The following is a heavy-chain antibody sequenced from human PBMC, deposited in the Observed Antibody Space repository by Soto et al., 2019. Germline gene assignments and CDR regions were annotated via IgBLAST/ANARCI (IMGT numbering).Heavy chain of an antibody. D-gene: IGHD3-22*01. Sequence: GESLKISCKGSGYSFAGYWITWVRQKPGKGLEWMGRIDPSNSQTYYSPSFRGHVTISVTKSITTVFLQWSSLRASDTAMYYCARQIYDSDTGPNFQYYFDSWGQGTPVTVSS. V-gene: IGHV5-10-1*01. CDR3: ARQIYDSDTGPNFQYYFDS. CDR1: GYSFAGYW. CDR2: IDPSNSQT. J-gene: IGHJ4*02.